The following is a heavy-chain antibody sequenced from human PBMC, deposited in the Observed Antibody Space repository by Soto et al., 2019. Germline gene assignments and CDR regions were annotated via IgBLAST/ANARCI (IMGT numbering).Heavy chain of an antibody. Sequence: PGGSLRLSCAASGFTFSRDGMSWVRQAPGKGLEWVSLVTDNGRSTYYADSVKGRFTISRDNTKNTLFLQMNSLRAEDTAVYCCAKERATTTAFAYWGQGALVTVSS. CDR1: GFTFSRDG. J-gene: IGHJ4*02. V-gene: IGHV3-23*01. CDR3: AKERATTTAFAY. CDR2: VTDNGRST. D-gene: IGHD4-17*01.